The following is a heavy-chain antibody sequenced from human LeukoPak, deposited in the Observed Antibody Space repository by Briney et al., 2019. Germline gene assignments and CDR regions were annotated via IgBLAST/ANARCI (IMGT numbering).Heavy chain of an antibody. J-gene: IGHJ3*02. V-gene: IGHV4-38-2*01. CDR2: IYHSGST. Sequence: PSETLSLTCAVSGYSISSGYYWGWIRQPPGKGLEWIGSIYHSGSTYYNPSLKRRVTISVDTSKNQFSLKLSSVTAADTAVYYCATYYYDSSGPTSAFDIWGQGTMVTVSS. D-gene: IGHD3-22*01. CDR3: ATYYYDSSGPTSAFDI. CDR1: GYSISSGYY.